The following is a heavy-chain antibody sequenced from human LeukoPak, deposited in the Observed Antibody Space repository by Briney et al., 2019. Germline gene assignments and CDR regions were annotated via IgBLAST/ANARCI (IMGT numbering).Heavy chain of an antibody. D-gene: IGHD2/OR15-2a*01. Sequence: PGGSLRLSCAASGFMFSSNWMSWVRQAPGKGLEWVSAISGSGGSTYYADSVKGRFTISRDNSKNTLYLQMNSLRAEDTAVYYCALSTHYYYGMGVWGQGTTVIVSS. CDR2: ISGSGGST. CDR1: GFMFSSNW. J-gene: IGHJ6*02. V-gene: IGHV3-23*01. CDR3: ALSTHYYYGMGV.